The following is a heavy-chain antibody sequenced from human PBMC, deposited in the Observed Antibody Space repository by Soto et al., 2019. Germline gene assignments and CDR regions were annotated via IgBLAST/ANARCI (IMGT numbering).Heavy chain of an antibody. D-gene: IGHD5-18*01. Sequence: QVQLQESGPGLVKPSGTLSLTCAVSGVSIGSHDWWTWVRQPPGKGLEWIGESHQSGNTNYNSSLQSRVNISLDKSKNHFSLLLSSVTVADTAVYYCATRDTGRVYWGQGNLVTVSS. CDR3: ATRDTGRVY. CDR1: GVSIGSHDW. V-gene: IGHV4-4*02. CDR2: SHQSGNT. J-gene: IGHJ4*02.